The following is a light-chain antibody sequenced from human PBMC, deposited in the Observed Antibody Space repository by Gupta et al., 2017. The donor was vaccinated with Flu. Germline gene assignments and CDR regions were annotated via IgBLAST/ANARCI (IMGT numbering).Light chain of an antibody. J-gene: IGLJ3*02. CDR2: RNN. V-gene: IGLV10-54*04. Sequence: TATLTRTGNGNKVGNEGVAWLQQQQGHPPKLLSFRNNRRHSGISERFSALRSGNTASLTITALQAEDEADYYCSAWDSSLNEWVFGGGTKLTVL. CDR3: SAWDSSLNEWV. CDR1: GNKVGNEG.